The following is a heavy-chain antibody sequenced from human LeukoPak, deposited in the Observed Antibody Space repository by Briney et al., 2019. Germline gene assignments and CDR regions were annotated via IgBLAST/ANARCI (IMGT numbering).Heavy chain of an antibody. D-gene: IGHD2-15*01. Sequence: GGSLRLSCAASGFTFDDYGMSWVRQAPGKGLEWASGINWNGGSTGYADSVKGRFTISRDNAKNSLYLQMNSLRAEDTALYYCARPTTYSYWYFDLWGRGTLVTVSS. J-gene: IGHJ2*01. V-gene: IGHV3-20*04. CDR1: GFTFDDYG. CDR3: ARPTTYSYWYFDL. CDR2: INWNGGST.